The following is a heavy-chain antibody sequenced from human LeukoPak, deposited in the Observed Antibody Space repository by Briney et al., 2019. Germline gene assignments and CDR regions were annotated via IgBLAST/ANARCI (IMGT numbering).Heavy chain of an antibody. D-gene: IGHD6-19*01. J-gene: IGHJ6*03. CDR3: VSTIAVAGYYYYYMDV. V-gene: IGHV1-69*05. CDR1: GGTFSSYA. Sequence: SVKVSCKASGGTFSSYAISWVRQAPGQGLEWMGGIIPIFGTANYAQKFQGRVTITTDESTSTAYMELSSLRSEDTAVYYCVSTIAVAGYYYYYMDVWGKGTTVTVSS. CDR2: IIPIFGTA.